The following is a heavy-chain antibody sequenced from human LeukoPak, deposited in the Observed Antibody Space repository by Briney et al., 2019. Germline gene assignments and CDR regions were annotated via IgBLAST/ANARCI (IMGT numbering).Heavy chain of an antibody. CDR2: FDPEDGET. CDR3: ATGMVLRFLEWFHY. J-gene: IGHJ4*02. CDR1: GYTLTELS. D-gene: IGHD3-3*01. V-gene: IGHV1-24*01. Sequence: ASVKVSCKVSGYTLTELSMHWVRQAPGKGLEWMGGFDPEDGETIYAQKFQGRVTMTEDTSTDTAYMELSSLRSEDTAVYYCATGMVLRFLEWFHYWVQGTLVTVSS.